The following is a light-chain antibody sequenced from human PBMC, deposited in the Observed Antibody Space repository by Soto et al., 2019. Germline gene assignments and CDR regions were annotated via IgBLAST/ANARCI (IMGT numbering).Light chain of an antibody. J-gene: IGKJ5*01. V-gene: IGKV3-11*01. CDR3: QQRSNWPIT. Sequence: EIVLTQSPATLSLSPGERATLSCRASQTVLSNLAWYQQKPGQAPRLLIYDASNRATGIPARFSGSGSGTDFTLTISSLEPEDFAVYYCQQRSNWPITFGQGTRLEI. CDR1: QTVLSN. CDR2: DAS.